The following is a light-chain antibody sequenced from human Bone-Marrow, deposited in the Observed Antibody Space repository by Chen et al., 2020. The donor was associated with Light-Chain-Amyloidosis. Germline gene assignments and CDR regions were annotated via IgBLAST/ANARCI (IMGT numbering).Light chain of an antibody. J-gene: IGLJ2*01. CDR1: SSNIGAGYA. CDR3: QSYDSSLSGSVV. V-gene: IGLV1-40*01. CDR2: GNT. Sequence: QSVLTQPPSVSGAPGQRVTISCTGSSSNIGAGYAVHWYQQLPGTAPKLLIFGNTNRPSGVPDRFSASGSGTSASLAITGLQAEDEADYYCQSYDSSLSGSVVFGGGTKLTVL.